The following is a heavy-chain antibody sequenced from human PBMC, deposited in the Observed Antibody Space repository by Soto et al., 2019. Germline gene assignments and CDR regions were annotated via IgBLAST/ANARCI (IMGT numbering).Heavy chain of an antibody. V-gene: IGHV1-18*01. CDR1: GYTFTSYG. D-gene: IGHD6-13*01. CDR3: ARGRGSSSWYVPTSEDYYYMDV. J-gene: IGHJ6*03. CDR2: ISAYNGNT. Sequence: PSVKVACKASGYTFTSYGISWVRQAPGQGLEWMGWISAYNGNTNYAQKLQGRVTMTTDTSTSTAYMELRSLRSDDTAVYYCARGRGSSSWYVPTSEDYYYMDVWGKGTTVTVSS.